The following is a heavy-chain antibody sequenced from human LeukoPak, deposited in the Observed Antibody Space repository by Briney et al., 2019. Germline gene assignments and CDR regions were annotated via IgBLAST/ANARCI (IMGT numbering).Heavy chain of an antibody. J-gene: IGHJ5*02. D-gene: IGHD3-3*01. CDR1: GGSISSYY. CDR2: IYYSGST. CDR3: ARSLENYDFWSGYYLGFDP. Sequence: KTSETLSLTCTVSGGSISSYYWSWIRQPPGKGLEWIGYIYYSGSTNYNPSLKSRVTMSVDTSKNQFSLKLSSVTAADTAVYYCARSLENYDFWSGYYLGFDPWGQGTLVTVSS. V-gene: IGHV4-59*12.